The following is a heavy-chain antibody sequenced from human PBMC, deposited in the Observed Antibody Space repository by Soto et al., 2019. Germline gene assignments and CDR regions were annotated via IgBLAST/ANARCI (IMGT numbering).Heavy chain of an antibody. CDR3: ARHHGPTTSENWFDP. CDR1: GYTFFTYD. CDR2: ISTYSGDT. D-gene: IGHD5-12*01. Sequence: GASVKVSCKASGYTFFTYDISWVRQAPGQGLEWMGWISTYSGDTKYAQKFQGRVTMTTDTSTTTAYLELRSLRSDDTAVYYCARHHGPTTSENWFDPWGQGTQVTVSS. J-gene: IGHJ5*02. V-gene: IGHV1-18*01.